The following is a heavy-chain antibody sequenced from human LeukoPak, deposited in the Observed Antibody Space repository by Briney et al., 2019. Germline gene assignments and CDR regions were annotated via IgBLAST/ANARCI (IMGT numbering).Heavy chain of an antibody. CDR3: ARGLRPYYFDY. CDR2: ISSDGDYK. CDR1: GFTFSSYA. Sequence: GGSLRLSCAASGFTFSSYAMHWVRQAPGKGLEWVALISSDGDYKYYADSVKGRFTISRDNSKYTFYLQMNSLRVDDTAVYYCARGLRPYYFDYWGQGTLVTVSS. D-gene: IGHD3-16*01. V-gene: IGHV3-30*01. J-gene: IGHJ4*02.